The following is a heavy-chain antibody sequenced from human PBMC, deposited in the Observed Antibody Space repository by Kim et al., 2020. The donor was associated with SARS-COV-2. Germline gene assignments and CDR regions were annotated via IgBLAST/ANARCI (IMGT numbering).Heavy chain of an antibody. CDR2: FDPEDGET. CDR3: AANDYDFWSGYYPRLGRGNCGMDV. J-gene: IGHJ6*02. V-gene: IGHV1-24*01. CDR1: GYTLTELS. Sequence: ASVKVSCKVSGYTLTELSMHWVRQAPGKGLEWMGGFDPEDGETIYAQKFQGRVTMTEDTSTDTAYMELSSLRSEDTAVYYCAANDYDFWSGYYPRLGRGNCGMDVWGQGSTVTVSS. D-gene: IGHD3-3*01.